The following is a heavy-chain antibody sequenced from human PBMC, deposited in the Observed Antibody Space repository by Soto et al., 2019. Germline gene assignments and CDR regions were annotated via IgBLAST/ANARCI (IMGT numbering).Heavy chain of an antibody. V-gene: IGHV4-59*01. J-gene: IGHJ6*02. CDR1: GGSISSYY. CDR3: ARGPTVTANYYYGMDV. Sequence: SETLSLTCTVSGGSISSYYWSWIRQPPGKGLEWIGYIYYSGSTNYNPSLKSRVTISVDTSKNQFSLKPSSVTAADTAVYYCARGPTVTANYYYGMDVWGQGTTVT. CDR2: IYYSGST. D-gene: IGHD4-4*01.